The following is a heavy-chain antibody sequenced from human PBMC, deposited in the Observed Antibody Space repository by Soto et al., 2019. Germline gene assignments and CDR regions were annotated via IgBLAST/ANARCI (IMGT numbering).Heavy chain of an antibody. CDR3: AGGIAARPLGY. Sequence: SETLSLTCAVSGGSISSGGYSWSWIRQAPGKGLEWIGYIYHSGSTYYNPSLKSRVTISVDRSKNQFSLKLSSVTAADTAVYYCAGGIAARPLGYWGQGTLVTVSS. V-gene: IGHV4-30-2*01. J-gene: IGHJ4*02. CDR1: GGSISSGGYS. D-gene: IGHD6-6*01. CDR2: IYHSGST.